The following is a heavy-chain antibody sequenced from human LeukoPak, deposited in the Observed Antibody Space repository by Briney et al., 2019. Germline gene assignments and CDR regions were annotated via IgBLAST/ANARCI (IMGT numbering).Heavy chain of an antibody. V-gene: IGHV4-34*01. D-gene: IGHD5-18*01. CDR2: INHSGST. J-gene: IGHJ4*02. CDR1: GGSFSGYY. CDR3: ARGRIQLWFG. Sequence: SETLSLTCAVYGGSFSGYYWSWIRQPPGKGLEWIGEINHSGSTNYNPSLKSRVTISVDTSKNQFSLKLSSVTAADPAVYYCARGRIQLWFGGGQGTLVTVSS.